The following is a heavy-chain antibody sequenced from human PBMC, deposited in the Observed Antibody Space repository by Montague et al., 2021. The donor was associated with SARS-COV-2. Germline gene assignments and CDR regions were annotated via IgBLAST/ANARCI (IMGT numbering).Heavy chain of an antibody. CDR1: GFTFSSYE. J-gene: IGHJ4*02. D-gene: IGHD2-21*02. V-gene: IGHV3-48*03. Sequence: SLSLSCAASGFTFSSYEMNWVRQAPGKGLEWIAYISSSGGSIQYADFMMGRFTISRDNARNSPYLQMNSLRAEDTAVYYCAREVAGCHGDCNDYWGQGTLVTVSS. CDR3: AREVAGCHGDCNDY. CDR2: ISSSGGSI.